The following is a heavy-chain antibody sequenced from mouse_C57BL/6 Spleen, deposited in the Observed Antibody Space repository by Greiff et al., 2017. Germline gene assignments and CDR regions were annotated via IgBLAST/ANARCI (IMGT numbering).Heavy chain of an antibody. CDR3: ARGGKGNDGYYGRAMDY. Sequence: DVKLVESEGGLVQPGSSMKLSCTASGFTFSDYYMAWVRQGPEKGLEWVANINYDGSSTSCLDSLKSRIIIARDNAKNILYLQMSSLKSEDTATYDCARGGKGNDGYYGRAMDYWGQGTSVTVSS. J-gene: IGHJ4*01. CDR1: GFTFSDYY. D-gene: IGHD2-3*01. V-gene: IGHV5-16*01. CDR2: INYDGSST.